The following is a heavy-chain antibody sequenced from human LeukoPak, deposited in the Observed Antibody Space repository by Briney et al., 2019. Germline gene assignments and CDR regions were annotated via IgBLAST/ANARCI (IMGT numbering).Heavy chain of an antibody. CDR1: GFTFSSYS. Sequence: GGSLRLSCAASGFTFSSYSMNWARQAPGKGLEWVSSISSSSSYIYYADSVKGRFTISRDNAKNSLYLQMNSLRAEDTAVYYCTTSLRFLEWLFILDAFDIWGQGTMVTVSS. J-gene: IGHJ3*02. CDR3: TTSLRFLEWLFILDAFDI. V-gene: IGHV3-21*03. D-gene: IGHD3-3*01. CDR2: ISSSSSYI.